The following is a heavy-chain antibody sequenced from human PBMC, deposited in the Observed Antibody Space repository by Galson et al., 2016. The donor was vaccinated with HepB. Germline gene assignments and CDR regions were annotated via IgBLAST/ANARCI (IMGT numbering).Heavy chain of an antibody. V-gene: IGHV4-59*08. CDR2: IYDNRAYT. J-gene: IGHJ4*02. CDR3: ARGSLWYDY. CDR1: GGSVSNSY. D-gene: IGHD6-13*01. Sequence: TLSLTCSVSGGSVSNSYWSWIRQPPGRGLEWIAYIYDNRAYTRYNPSLGSRITISVDKSKNQVSLKLTSVTAADTAVYYCARGSLWYDYWGQGTLVTVSS.